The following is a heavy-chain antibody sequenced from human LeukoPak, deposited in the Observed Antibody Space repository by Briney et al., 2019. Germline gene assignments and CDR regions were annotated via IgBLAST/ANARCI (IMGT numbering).Heavy chain of an antibody. V-gene: IGHV1-18*01. J-gene: IGHJ3*02. CDR2: ISAYNGNT. Sequence: GASVKVSCKASGYTFTSYGISWVRQAPGQGLGWMGWISAYNGNTNDAQKLQGRVTMTTDTSTSRAYMEQRSQRPDDTPVYYCATVHSVTIVRAVIADALDIWGQGTMVTVSS. CDR1: GYTFTSYG. CDR3: ATVHSVTIVRAVIADALDI. D-gene: IGHD3-10*01.